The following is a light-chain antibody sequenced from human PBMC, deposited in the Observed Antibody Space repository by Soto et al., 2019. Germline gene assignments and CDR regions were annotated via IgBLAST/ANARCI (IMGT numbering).Light chain of an antibody. Sequence: DIQMTQSPSTLSASVGDRVTITCRASERISSWLAWYQQKPGKAPNLLIYKASSLESGVPSRFSGSGSGTEFTLTIIILQPDDFATYNCQQYNRYPLTFGGGTKVEIK. CDR1: ERISSW. J-gene: IGKJ4*01. CDR2: KAS. CDR3: QQYNRYPLT. V-gene: IGKV1-5*03.